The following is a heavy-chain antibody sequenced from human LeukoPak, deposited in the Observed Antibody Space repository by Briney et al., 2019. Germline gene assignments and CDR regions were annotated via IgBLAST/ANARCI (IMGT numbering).Heavy chain of an antibody. J-gene: IGHJ4*02. V-gene: IGHV3-9*01. D-gene: IGHD3-22*01. CDR2: ISWNSGSI. CDR1: GFTFDDYA. CDR3: AKDTGYYDSSDLGY. Sequence: GRSLRLSCAASGFTFDDYAMHWVRQAPGKGLEWVLGISWNSGSIGYADSVKGRFTISRDNAKNSLYLQMNSLRAEDTALYYCAKDTGYYDSSDLGYWGQGTLVTVSS.